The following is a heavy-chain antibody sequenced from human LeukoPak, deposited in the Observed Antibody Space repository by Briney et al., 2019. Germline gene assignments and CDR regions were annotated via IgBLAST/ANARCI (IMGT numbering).Heavy chain of an antibody. Sequence: ASVKVSCTASGYTFTSYDINWVRQATGQGLEWMGWMNPDSGNTGYAQKFQGRVTMNRNTAISTAYMELSSLRSEDTAVYYCARGNRMVRGVIISYYFDYWGQGTLVTVSS. CDR1: GYTFTSYD. J-gene: IGHJ4*02. CDR3: ARGNRMVRGVIISYYFDY. CDR2: MNPDSGNT. V-gene: IGHV1-8*01. D-gene: IGHD3-10*01.